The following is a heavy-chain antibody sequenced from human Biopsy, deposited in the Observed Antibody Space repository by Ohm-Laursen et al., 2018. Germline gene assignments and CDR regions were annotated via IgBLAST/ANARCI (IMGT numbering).Heavy chain of an antibody. Sequence: ASVKASCKASGYTFTDYSLHWVRQAPGQGLEWMEWVNPNSGATNYAQKFQGRATMTSDTSISTAYIELRRLISDDTAVCFCARDRMVTIITLVRADTFDIWGQGTLVSVSS. CDR3: ARDRMVTIITLVRADTFDI. CDR2: VNPNSGAT. J-gene: IGHJ3*02. D-gene: IGHD3-10*01. V-gene: IGHV1-2*02. CDR1: GYTFTDYS.